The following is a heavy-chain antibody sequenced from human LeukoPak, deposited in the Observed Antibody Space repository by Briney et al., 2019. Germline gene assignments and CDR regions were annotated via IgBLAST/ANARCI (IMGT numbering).Heavy chain of an antibody. Sequence: PGGSLRLSCAASGFTFSSYSMNWVRQAPGKGLEWVSSISSSSSYIYYADSVKGRFTISRDNAKNSLYLQMNSLRAEDTAVYYCARDNYDQFPPVTTYYYYYYMDVWGKGTTDTVSS. D-gene: IGHD3-16*01. CDR2: ISSSSSYI. J-gene: IGHJ6*03. V-gene: IGHV3-21*01. CDR3: ARDNYDQFPPVTTYYYYYYMDV. CDR1: GFTFSSYS.